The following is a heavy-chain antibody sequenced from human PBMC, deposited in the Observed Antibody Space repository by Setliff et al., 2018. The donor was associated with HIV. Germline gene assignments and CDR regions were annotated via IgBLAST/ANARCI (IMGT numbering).Heavy chain of an antibody. V-gene: IGHV4-4*02. CDR3: ARAVHSPSTYYYVFDY. D-gene: IGHD3-22*01. CDR1: GGSISSDNW. CDR2: IYHSGST. J-gene: IGHJ4*02. Sequence: LSLPCAVSGGSISSDNWWSWVRQPPGKGLEWIGEIYHSGSTNYNQSLKSRVTRSVDKSKNPFYRKLSSVTAADTAVYYGARAVHSPSTYYYVFDYWGQGTLVTVSS.